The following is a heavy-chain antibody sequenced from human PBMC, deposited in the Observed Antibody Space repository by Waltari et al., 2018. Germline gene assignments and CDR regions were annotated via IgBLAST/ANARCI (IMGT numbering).Heavy chain of an antibody. J-gene: IGHJ2*01. D-gene: IGHD4-17*01. CDR3: ARGDYGDYPGYFDL. V-gene: IGHV3-30-3*01. CDR1: GFTFSSYA. CDR2: ISYDGSNK. Sequence: QVQLVESGGGVVQPGRSLRLSCAASGFTFSSYAMHWVRQAPGKGLEWVAVISYDGSNKYYADSVKGRFTISRDNSKNTLYLQMNSLRAEDTAVYYCARGDYGDYPGYFDLWGRGTLVTVSS.